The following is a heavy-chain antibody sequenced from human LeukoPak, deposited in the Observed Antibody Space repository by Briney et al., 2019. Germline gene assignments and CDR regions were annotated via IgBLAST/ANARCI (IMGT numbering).Heavy chain of an antibody. CDR2: VNRDGSET. CDR3: ARNNGMDV. CDR1: GFTFSSYS. Sequence: GGSLRLSCAASGFTFSSYSMNWVRQAPGRGPEWVANVNRDGSETYYLDSVKGRFTISKDNAKNSLYLQMNSLRAEDTALYHCARNNGMDVWGQGTTVTVSS. V-gene: IGHV3-7*03. J-gene: IGHJ6*02.